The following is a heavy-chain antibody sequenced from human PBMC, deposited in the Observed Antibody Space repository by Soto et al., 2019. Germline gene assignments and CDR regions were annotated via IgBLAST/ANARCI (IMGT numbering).Heavy chain of an antibody. CDR1: GFTFSSYW. V-gene: IGHV3-74*01. CDR2: INSDGSST. Sequence: GSLRLSCAASGFTFSSYWMHWVRQAPGKGLVWVSRINSDGSSTSYADSVKGRFTISRDNAKNTLYLQMNSLRAEDTAVYYCARDSIPGRYYYGMDVWGQGTTVTVSS. D-gene: IGHD2-8*02. J-gene: IGHJ6*02. CDR3: ARDSIPGRYYYGMDV.